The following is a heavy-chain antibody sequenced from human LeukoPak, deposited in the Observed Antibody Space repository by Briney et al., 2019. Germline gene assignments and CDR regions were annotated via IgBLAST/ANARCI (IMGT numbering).Heavy chain of an antibody. Sequence: SETPSLTCAVYGGSFSDYYWSWIRQPPGKGLEWIGEINHSGSTNYNPSLKSRVTISVDTSKNQFSLKLSSVTAADTAVYYCARGGRRSGYYYVTYGYWGQGTLVTVSS. D-gene: IGHD3-22*01. CDR2: INHSGST. J-gene: IGHJ4*02. CDR1: GGSFSDYY. V-gene: IGHV4-34*01. CDR3: ARGGRRSGYYYVTYGY.